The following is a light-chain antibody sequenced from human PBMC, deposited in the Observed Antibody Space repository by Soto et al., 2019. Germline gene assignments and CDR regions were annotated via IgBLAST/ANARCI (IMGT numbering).Light chain of an antibody. Sequence: QSALTQPASGSGSPGQSITISCTGTTSDVGGYNYVSWYQQHPGKAPKLMIYGVSIRPSGASDRFSGSKSGNTASLTISGLQAEDEADYYCSSYTSSRTYVFGTGTKVTVL. V-gene: IGLV2-14*01. CDR2: GVS. J-gene: IGLJ1*01. CDR3: SSYTSSRTYV. CDR1: TSDVGGYNY.